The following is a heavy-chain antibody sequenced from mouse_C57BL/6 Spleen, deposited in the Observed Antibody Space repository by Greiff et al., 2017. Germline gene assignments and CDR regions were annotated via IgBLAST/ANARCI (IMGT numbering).Heavy chain of an antibody. CDR1: GYSITSGYY. CDR2: ITYYGSN. CDR3: GREPDDYGYYAMDY. Sequence: EVKLQESGPGLVKPCQSLSLTCSATGYSITSGYYWNWIRQFPGNKLEWMGYITYYGSNNYNPYLKNRTSITRDTSKNKFFLKLNSVTTEDSATYYGGREPDDYGYYAMDYWGQGTSVTVSA. D-gene: IGHD2-4*01. V-gene: IGHV3-6*01. J-gene: IGHJ4*01.